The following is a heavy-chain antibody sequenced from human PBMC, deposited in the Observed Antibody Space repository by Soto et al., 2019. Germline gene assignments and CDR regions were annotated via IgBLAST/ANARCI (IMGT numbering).Heavy chain of an antibody. D-gene: IGHD1-1*01. V-gene: IGHV4-31*03. Sequence: PSETLSLTCTVSGGSIRSGGYYWSWIKQHPGKGLEWIGYIYYSGSTYYNPSLKSRVTISVDTSKNQFSLKLSSVTAADTAVYYCARDLGGTTQAGYAFDIWGQGTMVTVSS. CDR2: IYYSGST. CDR3: ARDLGGTTQAGYAFDI. J-gene: IGHJ3*02. CDR1: GGSIRSGGYY.